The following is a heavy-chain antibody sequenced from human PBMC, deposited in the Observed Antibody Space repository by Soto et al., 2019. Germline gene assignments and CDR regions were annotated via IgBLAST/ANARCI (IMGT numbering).Heavy chain of an antibody. CDR3: AKDWLAVRGEPPTD. Sequence: EVQLLESGGGLVQPGGSLRLSCAASGFTFSSYAMSWVRQAPGKGLEWVSAISGSGGSTYYADSVKGRSTISRDNSKKTLNLQMNSLRAEDTAVYYCAKDWLAVRGEPPTDWGQGTLVTVSS. CDR2: ISGSGGST. J-gene: IGHJ4*02. D-gene: IGHD3-10*01. CDR1: GFTFSSYA. V-gene: IGHV3-23*01.